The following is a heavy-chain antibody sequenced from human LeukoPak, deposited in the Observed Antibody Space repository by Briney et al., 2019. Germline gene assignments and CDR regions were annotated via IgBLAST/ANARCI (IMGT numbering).Heavy chain of an antibody. J-gene: IGHJ6*02. CDR2: IYPGDPDT. CDR3: ARHARWQQQVTPAKDYYYYYGMDV. CDR1: GYSFTSYW. D-gene: IGHD6-13*01. Sequence: GESLKISCKGSGYSFTSYWIGWVRQMPGKGLEWMGIIYPGDPDTRYSPSFQGQVTISADKSISTAYLQWSSLKASDTAMYYCARHARWQQQVTPAKDYYYYYGMDVWGQGTTVTVSS. V-gene: IGHV5-51*01.